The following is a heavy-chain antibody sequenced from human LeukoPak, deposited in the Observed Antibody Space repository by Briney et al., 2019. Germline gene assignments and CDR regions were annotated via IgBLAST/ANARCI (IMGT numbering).Heavy chain of an antibody. CDR2: IDYDGSST. Sequence: GGSLRLSCTASGFSFSTHWMHWVRQAPGRELVWVARIDYDGSSTAYPDSVKGRFTISRDNAKNTLYLQMNSLRAEDTAVYYCARGGQGAIDIWGPGTMVIVSS. CDR1: GFSFSTHW. J-gene: IGHJ3*02. CDR3: ARGGQGAIDI. V-gene: IGHV3-74*01.